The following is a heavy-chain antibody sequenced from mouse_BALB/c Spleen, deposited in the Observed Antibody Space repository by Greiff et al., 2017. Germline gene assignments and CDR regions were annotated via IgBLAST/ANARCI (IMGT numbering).Heavy chain of an antibody. CDR2: ISSGGSYT. Sequence: EVKLVESGGDLVKPGGSLKLSCAASGFTFSSYGMSWVRQTPDKRLEWVATISSGGSYTYYPDSVKGRFTISRDNAKNTLYLQMSSLKSEDTAMYYCARRLLPQFAYWGQGTLVTVSA. J-gene: IGHJ3*01. V-gene: IGHV5-6*02. CDR3: ARRLLPQFAY. CDR1: GFTFSSYG. D-gene: IGHD2-3*01.